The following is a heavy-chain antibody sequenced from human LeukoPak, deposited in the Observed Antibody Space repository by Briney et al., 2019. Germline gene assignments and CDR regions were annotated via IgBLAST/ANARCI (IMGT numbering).Heavy chain of an antibody. CDR3: ARGERHFDY. CDR1: SGSISSYY. J-gene: IGHJ4*02. Sequence: SETLSLTCTVSSGSISSYYWSWIRQPPGKGLEWIGYIYYSGSTNYNPSLKSRVTISVDTSKNQFSLKLSSVTAADTAVYYCARGERHFDYWGQGTLVTVSS. V-gene: IGHV4-59*01. CDR2: IYYSGST.